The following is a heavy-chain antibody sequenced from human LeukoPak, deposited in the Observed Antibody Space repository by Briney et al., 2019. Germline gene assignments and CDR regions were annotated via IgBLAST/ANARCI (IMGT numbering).Heavy chain of an antibody. V-gene: IGHV7-4-1*02. Sequence: ASVKVSCKASGYTFTSYGISWVRQAPGQGLEWMGWINTNTGNPTYAQGFTGRFVFSLDTSVSTAYLQISSLKAEDTAVYYCARVSLRIAAAGTHVYFDYWGQGTLVTVSS. D-gene: IGHD6-13*01. CDR1: GYTFTSYG. CDR3: ARVSLRIAAAGTHVYFDY. J-gene: IGHJ4*02. CDR2: INTNTGNP.